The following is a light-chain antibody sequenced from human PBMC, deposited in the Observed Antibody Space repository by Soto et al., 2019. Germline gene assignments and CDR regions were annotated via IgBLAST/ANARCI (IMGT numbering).Light chain of an antibody. CDR1: QGISSY. V-gene: IGKV1-8*01. CDR2: AAS. CDR3: QQYYSYPT. Sequence: AIRMTQSPSSFSASTGDRVTITCRASQGISSYLAWYQQKPGKAPKLLIYAASTLQSGVPSRFSGSGSGTDFTLTFSCLQSEDFATYYCQQYYSYPTFGQGTKLEIK. J-gene: IGKJ2*01.